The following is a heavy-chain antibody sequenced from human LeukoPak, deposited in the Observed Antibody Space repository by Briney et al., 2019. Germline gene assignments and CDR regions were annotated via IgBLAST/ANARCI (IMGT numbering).Heavy chain of an antibody. J-gene: IGHJ4*01. CDR1: GFTFSSYW. V-gene: IGHV3-30*18. CDR2: ISYDGSNK. D-gene: IGHD6-13*01. CDR3: AQGADVLIPAAGSLFDY. Sequence: GGSLRLSCAASGFTFSSYWMSWVRQAPGKGLEWVAVISYDGSNKYYADSVKGRFTISRDNSKNTLYLQMNSLRAEDTAVYYCAQGADVLIPAAGSLFDYWGQGTLVTVSS.